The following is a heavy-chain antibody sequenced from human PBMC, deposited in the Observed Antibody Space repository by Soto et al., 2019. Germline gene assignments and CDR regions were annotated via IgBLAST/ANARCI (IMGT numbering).Heavy chain of an antibody. CDR2: IWYDGSNK. D-gene: IGHD1-20*01. CDR1: GFTFSSYG. V-gene: IGHV3-33*01. CDR3: ARDPDDEITGTTFAY. Sequence: PGGSLRLSCAASGFTFSSYGMHWVRQAPGKGLEWVAVIWYDGSNKYYADSVKGRFTISRDNSKNTLYLQMNSLRAEDTAVYYCARDPDDEITGTTFAYWGQGTLVTVSS. J-gene: IGHJ4*02.